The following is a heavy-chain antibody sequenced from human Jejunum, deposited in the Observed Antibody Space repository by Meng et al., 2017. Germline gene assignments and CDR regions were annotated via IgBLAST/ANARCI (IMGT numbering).Heavy chain of an antibody. D-gene: IGHD3-10*01. J-gene: IGHJ2*01. CDR1: GFSFNAYW. CDR3: ARDRGVSETNNWYFDL. V-gene: IGHV3-7*01. CDR2: IDKDGSKK. Sequence: GGSLRLSCAASGFSFNAYWMSWVRQAPGKGLEWLADIDKDGSKKYYVDSVKGRFTISRDNTWNSLYLHMDSLRAEDTALYYCARDRGVSETNNWYFDLWGRGTRVTVSS.